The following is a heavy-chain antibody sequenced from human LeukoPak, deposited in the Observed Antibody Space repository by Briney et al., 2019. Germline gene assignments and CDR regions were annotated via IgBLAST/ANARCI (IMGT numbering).Heavy chain of an antibody. CDR3: ARVYCNGVCYSYFDY. CDR1: GFTFSRYW. D-gene: IGHD2-8*01. V-gene: IGHV3-7*01. CDR2: INQDGGVI. J-gene: IGHJ4*02. Sequence: GGSLRLSCAASGFTFSRYWMSWVRQAPGKGLEWVANINQDGGVIYYVDSVKGRFTISRDNAKDSLYLEMNSLRAEDTAVYFRARVYCNGVCYSYFDYWGQGSLVTVSS.